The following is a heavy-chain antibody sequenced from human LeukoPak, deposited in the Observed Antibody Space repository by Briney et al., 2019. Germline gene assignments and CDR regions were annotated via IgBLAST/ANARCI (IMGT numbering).Heavy chain of an antibody. D-gene: IGHD3-3*01. J-gene: IGHJ4*02. CDR3: ARVQTTTITNGVDY. CDR1: GFTFSSYW. V-gene: IGHV3-74*01. CDR2: IDTDGSRT. Sequence: GGSLRLSCAASGFTFSSYWMHWVRQAPGKGLVWVSRIDTDGSRTSYADSVKGRFTISRDNAKNTLYLQMNSLRAEDTAVYYCARVQTTTITNGVDYWGQGTLATVSA.